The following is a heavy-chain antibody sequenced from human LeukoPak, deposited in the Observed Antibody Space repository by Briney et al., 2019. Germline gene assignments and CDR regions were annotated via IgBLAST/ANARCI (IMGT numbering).Heavy chain of an antibody. V-gene: IGHV5-51*01. CDR1: GYSFNTYW. CDR2: IYPGDSDT. CDR3: ARLRGYGSSYAMDV. D-gene: IGHD6-6*01. J-gene: IGHJ6*02. Sequence: GESLKISCKSSGYSFNTYWIGWVRQMPGKGLGWMGIIYPGDSDTRYNPSFQGQVTISADKSISTAYLQWNSLKVSDTAMYFCARLRGYGSSYAMDVWGQGTTVTVSS.